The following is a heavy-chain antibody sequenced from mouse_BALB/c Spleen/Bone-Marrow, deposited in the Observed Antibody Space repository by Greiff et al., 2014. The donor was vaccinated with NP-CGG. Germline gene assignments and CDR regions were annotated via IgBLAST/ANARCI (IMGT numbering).Heavy chain of an antibody. J-gene: IGHJ3*01. D-gene: IGHD1-1*01. CDR1: GFNIKNTY. Sequence: EVKLLESGAELVKPGASVKLSCTASGFNIKNTYIHWVKQRPEQGLEWIGRIDPSNVNTKYDPKFQGKATITADTSSNTAYLQLSSLTSEYTAVYYCATYYYGSSLFAYWGQGTLVTVSA. V-gene: IGHV14-3*02. CDR2: IDPSNVNT. CDR3: ATYYYGSSLFAY.